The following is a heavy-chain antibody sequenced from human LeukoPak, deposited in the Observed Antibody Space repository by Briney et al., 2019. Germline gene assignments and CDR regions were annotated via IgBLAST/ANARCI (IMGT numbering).Heavy chain of an antibody. D-gene: IGHD4-17*01. CDR1: GFTFTGYY. J-gene: IGHJ3*02. CDR3: ARDYGDYGSWYAFVI. CDR2: INPNSGGT. V-gene: IGHV1-2*02. Sequence: ASVKVSCKASGFTFTGYYMHWVRQAPGQGLEWMGWINPNSGGTNYAQKFQGRVTMTRDTSISTAYMELSRLRSDDTAVYYCARDYGDYGSWYAFVIWGQGTMVTVSS.